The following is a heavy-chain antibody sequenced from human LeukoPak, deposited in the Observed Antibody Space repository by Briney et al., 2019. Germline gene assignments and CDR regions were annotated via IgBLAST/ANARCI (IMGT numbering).Heavy chain of an antibody. D-gene: IGHD6-19*01. Sequence: ASVKVSCKASGYTFTSYDINWVRQATGQGLEWMGWISAYNGNTNYAQKLQGRVTMTTDTSTSTAYMELRSLRSDDTAVHYCASWRRSSGWYRDYWGQGTLVTVSS. CDR2: ISAYNGNT. CDR3: ASWRRSSGWYRDY. V-gene: IGHV1-18*01. CDR1: GYTFTSYD. J-gene: IGHJ4*02.